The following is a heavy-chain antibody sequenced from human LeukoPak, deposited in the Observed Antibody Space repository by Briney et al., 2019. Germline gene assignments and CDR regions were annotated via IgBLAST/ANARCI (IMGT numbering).Heavy chain of an antibody. CDR3: ARVEDYDILTGFDY. D-gene: IGHD3-9*01. Sequence: GGSLRLSCAASGFTSSSYEMHWVRQAPGKGLEWVSYISSSGSTIYYADSVKGRFTISRDNAKNSLYLQMNSLRAEDTAVYYCARVEDYDILTGFDYWGQGTLVTVSS. V-gene: IGHV3-48*03. CDR2: ISSSGSTI. CDR1: GFTSSSYE. J-gene: IGHJ4*02.